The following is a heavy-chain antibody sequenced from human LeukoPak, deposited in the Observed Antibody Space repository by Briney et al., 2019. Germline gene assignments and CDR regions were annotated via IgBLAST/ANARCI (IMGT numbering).Heavy chain of an antibody. CDR3: TRDLPYSSSWESIDY. V-gene: IGHV1-18*01. CDR1: GYTFTSYG. CDR2: ISGYNGET. Sequence: GASVKVSCKASGYTFTSYGITWVRQAPGQGLEWMGWISGYNGETNYAQKLQGRVTMTTDTSTSTAYMELRSLRSDDTAVYYCTRDLPYSSSWESIDYWGQGTLVTVSS. J-gene: IGHJ4*02. D-gene: IGHD6-13*01.